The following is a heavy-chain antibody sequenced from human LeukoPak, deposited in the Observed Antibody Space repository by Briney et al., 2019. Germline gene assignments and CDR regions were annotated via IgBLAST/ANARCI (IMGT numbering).Heavy chain of an antibody. V-gene: IGHV4-30-4*01. J-gene: IGHJ3*02. Sequence: PSQTLSLTCTVSGGSISSGDYYWGWIRQPPGKGLEWIGYIYYSGSTYYNPSLKSRVTISVDTSKNQFSLKLSSVTAADTAVYYCAREISGTFKRGGGAFDIWGQGTMVTVSS. CDR2: IYYSGST. D-gene: IGHD1-1*01. CDR3: AREISGTFKRGGGAFDI. CDR1: GGSISSGDYY.